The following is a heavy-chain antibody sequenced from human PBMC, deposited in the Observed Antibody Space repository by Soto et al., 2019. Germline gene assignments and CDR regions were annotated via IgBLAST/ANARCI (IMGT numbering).Heavy chain of an antibody. Sequence: ASVKVSFKASGYTFTSYGISWVRQAPGQGLEWMGWISAYNGNTNYAQKLQGRVTMTTDTSTSTAYMELRSLRSDDTAVYYCARDQDPIVVVVAANDAFDIWGQGTMVTVSS. CDR1: GYTFTSYG. CDR2: ISAYNGNT. CDR3: ARDQDPIVVVVAANDAFDI. V-gene: IGHV1-18*01. J-gene: IGHJ3*02. D-gene: IGHD2-15*01.